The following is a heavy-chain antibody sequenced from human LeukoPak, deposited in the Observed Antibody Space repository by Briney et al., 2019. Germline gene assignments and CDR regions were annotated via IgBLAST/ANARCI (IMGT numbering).Heavy chain of an antibody. D-gene: IGHD2-2*02. Sequence: GGSLRLSCADSGFTFNNYGMTWVRQAPGKGLEWVSYTSSSSSTIYYADSVKGRFTISRDNSKNTLYLQMNSLRAEDTAVYYCTTDLWYQLLHRSVDYWGQGTLVTVSS. CDR1: GFTFNNYG. CDR2: TSSSSSTI. J-gene: IGHJ4*02. CDR3: TTDLWYQLLHRSVDY. V-gene: IGHV3-48*01.